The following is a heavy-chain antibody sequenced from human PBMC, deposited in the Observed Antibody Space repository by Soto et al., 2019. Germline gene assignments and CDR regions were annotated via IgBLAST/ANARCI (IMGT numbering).Heavy chain of an antibody. Sequence: QVQLVESGGGVVQPGRSLRLSCAASGFTFSSYGMHWVRQAPGKGLEWVAVISYDGSNKYYADSVKGRFTISRDNSKNTLYLQMNSLRAEDTAVYYCAKESERWLQFHYWGQGTLVTVSS. D-gene: IGHD5-12*01. J-gene: IGHJ4*02. CDR1: GFTFSSYG. V-gene: IGHV3-30*18. CDR3: AKESERWLQFHY. CDR2: ISYDGSNK.